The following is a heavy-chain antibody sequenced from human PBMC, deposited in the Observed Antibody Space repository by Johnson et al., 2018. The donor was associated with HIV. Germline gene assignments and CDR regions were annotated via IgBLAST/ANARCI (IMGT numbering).Heavy chain of an antibody. Sequence: QVQLVESGGGVVQPGRSLRLSCAASGFTFSSYCMHWVRQAPGKGLEWVAVLSYDGGNKYYADSVKGRFTISRDNSKNTLYLQMGSLRAEDMAVYYCARGGGVVGNAFDIWGQGTIVTVSS. D-gene: IGHD1-26*01. V-gene: IGHV3-30*03. J-gene: IGHJ3*02. CDR2: LSYDGGNK. CDR3: ARGGGVVGNAFDI. CDR1: GFTFSSYC.